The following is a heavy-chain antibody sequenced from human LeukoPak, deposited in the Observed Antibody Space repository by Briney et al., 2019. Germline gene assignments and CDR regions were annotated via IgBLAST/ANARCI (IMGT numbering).Heavy chain of an antibody. CDR2: IYWNDDK. J-gene: IGHJ4*02. V-gene: IGHV2-5*01. Sequence: SGPTLVKPTQTLTLTCTFSGFSLSTSGVGVGWIRQPPGKALEWLALIYWNDDKRYSPSLKSRLTITKDTSKNQVVLTMTNMDPVDTAIYYCAHNEKIRHFVIRKVGATDFDYWGQGTLVTVSS. D-gene: IGHD1-26*01. CDR3: AHNEKIRHFVIRKVGATDFDY. CDR1: GFSLSTSGVG.